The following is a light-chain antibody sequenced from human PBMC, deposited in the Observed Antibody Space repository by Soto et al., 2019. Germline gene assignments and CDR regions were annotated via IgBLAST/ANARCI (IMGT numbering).Light chain of an antibody. Sequence: EIVLTQSPGTLSLSPGERATLSCRASQSVSNNYLAWYQQKPGQAPRLLIYGASSRATGIPDRFSGSGSGTDFTLTISRLGPENFAVYYCHQYDSWTFGQGTKVDIK. CDR3: HQYDSWT. V-gene: IGKV3-20*01. CDR1: QSVSNNY. CDR2: GAS. J-gene: IGKJ1*01.